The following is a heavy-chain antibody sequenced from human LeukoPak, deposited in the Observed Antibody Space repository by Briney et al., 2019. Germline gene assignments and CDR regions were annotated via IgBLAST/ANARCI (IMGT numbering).Heavy chain of an antibody. CDR1: GFTFSSYS. J-gene: IGHJ4*02. CDR3: ARADFWSGYYMDY. CDR2: ISSSSSSM. Sequence: GGSLRLSCAASGFTFSSYSMNWVRQAPGKGLEWVSYISSSSSSMYYADSVKGRFTISRDNAKNALYMQMNSLRAEDTAVYYCARADFWSGYYMDYWGQGTLVTVSS. D-gene: IGHD3-3*01. V-gene: IGHV3-48*01.